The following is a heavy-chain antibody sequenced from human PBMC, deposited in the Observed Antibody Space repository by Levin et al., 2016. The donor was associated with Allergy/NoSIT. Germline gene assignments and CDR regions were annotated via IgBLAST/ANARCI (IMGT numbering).Heavy chain of an antibody. J-gene: IGHJ4*02. CDR2: IYYSGST. Sequence: SETLSLTCTVSGGSISSYYWSWIRQPPGKGLEWIGYIYYSGSTNYNPSLKSRVTISVDTSKNQFSLKLSSVTAADTAVYYCARARGAVLLWFGELSEHFDYWGQGTLVTVSS. CDR3: ARARGAVLLWFGELSEHFDY. D-gene: IGHD3-10*01. CDR1: GGSISSYY. V-gene: IGHV4-59*12.